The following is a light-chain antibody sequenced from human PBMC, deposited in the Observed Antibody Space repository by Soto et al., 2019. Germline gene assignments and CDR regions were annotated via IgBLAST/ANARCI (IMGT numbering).Light chain of an antibody. CDR3: QTWGTGIRV. CDR2: IDSEGRH. CDR1: SGHSSYA. Sequence: QLVLTQSPSASASLGASVKLTCTLSSGHSSYAIAWHQQQPEKGPRYLMKIDSEGRHSKGDGIPDRFSGSSSGAERYLTISSLQAEDEADYYCQTWGTGIRVFGGGTKLTVL. J-gene: IGLJ3*02. V-gene: IGLV4-69*01.